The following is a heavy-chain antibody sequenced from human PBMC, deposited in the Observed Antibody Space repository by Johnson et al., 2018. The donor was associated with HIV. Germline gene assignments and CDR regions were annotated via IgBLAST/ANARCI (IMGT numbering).Heavy chain of an antibody. V-gene: IGHV3-30*04. J-gene: IGHJ3*02. CDR2: IRYDGSYK. D-gene: IGHD6-6*01. CDR1: GFTFSSCA. CDR3: ASLSSSGAFDI. Sequence: VQLVESGGGVVQPGPSLRLSCAASGFTFSSCAMHWVRQAPGKGLEWVAFIRYDGSYKYYADSVKGRFTISRDNSKNTLYVQMNSLRAEDTAVYYCASLSSSGAFDIWGQGTMVTVSS.